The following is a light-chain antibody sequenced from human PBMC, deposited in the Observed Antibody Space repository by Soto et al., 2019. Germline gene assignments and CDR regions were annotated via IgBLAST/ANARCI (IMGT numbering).Light chain of an antibody. Sequence: EIVMTQSPATLSVSPGERATLSCRASQSVSGNLAWYQQKGGQAPRLLIYGASTRATGVPDRFSGSGSGTDFTLTISRVEPEDFAVYYCQQYDSSRLTFGGGTKVDIK. CDR2: GAS. V-gene: IGKV3-20*01. CDR3: QQYDSSRLT. CDR1: QSVSGN. J-gene: IGKJ4*01.